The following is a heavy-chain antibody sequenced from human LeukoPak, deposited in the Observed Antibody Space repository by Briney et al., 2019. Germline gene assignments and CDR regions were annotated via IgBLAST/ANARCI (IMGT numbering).Heavy chain of an antibody. CDR3: ARETGGDRRFDY. J-gene: IGHJ4*02. V-gene: IGHV1-46*01. D-gene: IGHD7-27*01. Sequence: ASVKVSCKASGYTFTSYYMHWVRQAPGQGLEWMGIVNPSSGRTTYAQKFQGRVTMTSDTSTSTVYMELSSLRSEDTAVYYCARETGGDRRFDYWGQGTLVTVSS. CDR2: VNPSSGRT. CDR1: GYTFTSYY.